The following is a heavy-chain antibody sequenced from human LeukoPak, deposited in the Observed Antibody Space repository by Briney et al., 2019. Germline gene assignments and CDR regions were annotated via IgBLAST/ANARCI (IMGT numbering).Heavy chain of an antibody. CDR1: GGSFSGYY. CDR2: INHSGST. J-gene: IGHJ4*02. CDR3: ARRCRMGSGWFYDY. Sequence: SETLSLTCAVYGGSFSGYYWTWIRQPPGKGREWIGEINHSGSTNYNPPLKSRVTISVDTSKNQISLKLSSVTAADTAVYYCARRCRMGSGWFYDYWGQGTLVTVSS. D-gene: IGHD6-19*01. V-gene: IGHV4-34*01.